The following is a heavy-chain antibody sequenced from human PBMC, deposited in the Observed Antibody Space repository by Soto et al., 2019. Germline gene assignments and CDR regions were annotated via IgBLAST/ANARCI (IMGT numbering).Heavy chain of an antibody. CDR2: IRSKANSYAT. CDR3: TRRKEYKVNTPYYGMDV. V-gene: IGHV3-73*01. D-gene: IGHD6-6*01. J-gene: IGHJ6*02. CDR1: GFTFSGSA. Sequence: GGSLRLSCAASGFTFSGSAMHWVRQASGKGLEWVGRIRSKANSYATAYAASVKGRFTISRDDSKNTAYLQMNSLKTEDTAVYYCTRRKEYKVNTPYYGMDVWGQGTTVTVSS.